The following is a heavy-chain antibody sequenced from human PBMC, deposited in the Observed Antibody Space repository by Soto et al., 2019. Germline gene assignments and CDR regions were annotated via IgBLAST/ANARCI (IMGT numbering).Heavy chain of an antibody. Sequence: GGSLRLSCAASGFTFSGYSVNWVRQAPGKGLEWISYISSGSKTIYYADSVKGRFIVSRDNAKNSQYLQVNSLRDEDTAVYYCVREDILGVRSFDYWGQGTLVTVSS. CDR1: GFTFSGYS. V-gene: IGHV3-48*02. J-gene: IGHJ4*02. CDR3: VREDILGVRSFDY. D-gene: IGHD3-9*01. CDR2: ISSGSKTI.